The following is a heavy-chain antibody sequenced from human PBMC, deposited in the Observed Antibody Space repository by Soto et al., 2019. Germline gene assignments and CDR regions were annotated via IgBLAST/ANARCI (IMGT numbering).Heavy chain of an antibody. J-gene: IGHJ4*02. CDR1: GGSISSGGYY. CDR3: GRWGGYSSSWYEYY. D-gene: IGHD6-13*01. V-gene: IGHV4-31*03. CDR2: IYYSGST. Sequence: QVQLQESGPGLVKPSQTLSLTCTVSGGSISSGGYYWSWIRQDQGKGLERMGYIYYSGSTYYNPPLKSRVTISVHTSQNQFPLKLSSVTAADTAVYYWGRWGGYSSSWYEYYWGQGTLVTVSS.